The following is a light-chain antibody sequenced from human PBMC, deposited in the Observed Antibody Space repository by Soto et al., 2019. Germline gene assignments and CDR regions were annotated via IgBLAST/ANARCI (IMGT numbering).Light chain of an antibody. J-gene: IGLJ1*01. CDR3: SSYTDSSNYV. CDR1: SSDLAIYNY. CDR2: QVT. V-gene: IGLV2-14*01. Sequence: QSALTQPASVSGSPGQSITISCNGTSSDLAIYNYVSWYQQRPGKAPKLMIYQVTNRPSGVSNRFSGSRSGNTASLTISGLQAEDEADYYCSSYTDSSNYVFGTGTKLTVL.